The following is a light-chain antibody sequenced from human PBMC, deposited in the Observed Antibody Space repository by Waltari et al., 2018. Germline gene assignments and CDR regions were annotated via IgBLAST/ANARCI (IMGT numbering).Light chain of an antibody. CDR2: AVS. Sequence: DIQMTQSPSSLSASVGDRVTITCRASQSISSYLNWYQQKPGKAPKLLIYAVSSLQSGVPSRFSGSGSGTDFTLKISRVEADDVGVYFCMQGKDLPLTFGGGTKVDI. CDR1: QSISSY. J-gene: IGKJ4*01. CDR3: MQGKDLPLT. V-gene: IGKV1-39*01.